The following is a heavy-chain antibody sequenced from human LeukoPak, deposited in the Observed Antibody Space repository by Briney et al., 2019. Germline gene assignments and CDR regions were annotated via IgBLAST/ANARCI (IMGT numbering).Heavy chain of an antibody. CDR1: GGSISSSSYY. D-gene: IGHD2-2*01. V-gene: IGHV4-61*01. Sequence: PSETLSLTCTVSGGSISSSSYYWSWIRQPPGKGLEWIGYIYYSGSTNYNPSLKSRVTISVDTSKNQFSLKLSSVTAADTAVYYCASMYQLPQSDRGNYMDVWGKGTTVTVSS. J-gene: IGHJ6*03. CDR3: ASMYQLPQSDRGNYMDV. CDR2: IYYSGST.